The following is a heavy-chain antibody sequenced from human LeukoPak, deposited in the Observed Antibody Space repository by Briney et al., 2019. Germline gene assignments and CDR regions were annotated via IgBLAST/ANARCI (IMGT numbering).Heavy chain of an antibody. D-gene: IGHD2-15*01. CDR3: ARVARGPYCSGGSCYSEQYFQH. V-gene: IGHV1-8*01. CDR1: GYTFTSYD. Sequence: ASVKVSCKASGYTFTSYDINWVRQATGQGLEWMGWMNPNSGNTGYAQKFQGRVTMTRNTSISTAYMELSSLRSEDTAVYYCARVARGPYCSGGSCYSEQYFQHWSQGTLVTVSS. J-gene: IGHJ1*01. CDR2: MNPNSGNT.